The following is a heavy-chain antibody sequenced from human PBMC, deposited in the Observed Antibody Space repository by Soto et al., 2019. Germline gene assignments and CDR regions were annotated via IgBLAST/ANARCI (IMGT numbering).Heavy chain of an antibody. CDR1: GGSISSHY. V-gene: IGHV4-59*11. J-gene: IGHJ4*02. CDR2: IYYSGST. CDR3: ARDRGVATPFDY. Sequence: PSETLSLTCTVSGGSISSHYWSWIRQPPGKGLEWIGYIYYSGSTNYNPSLKSRVTISVDTSKNQFSLKLSSVTAADTAVYYCARDRGVATPFDYWGQGTLVTVSS. D-gene: IGHD5-12*01.